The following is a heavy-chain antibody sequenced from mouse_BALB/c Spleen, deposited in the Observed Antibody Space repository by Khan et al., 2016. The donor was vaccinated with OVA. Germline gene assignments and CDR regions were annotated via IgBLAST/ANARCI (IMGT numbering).Heavy chain of an antibody. CDR2: INPSTGYT. CDR1: GYTFINYW. CDR3: ARRGLRWDFDY. V-gene: IGHV1-7*01. D-gene: IGHD1-1*01. J-gene: IGHJ2*01. Sequence: QVQLKQSGAELAKPGASVKMSCKASGYTFINYWILWVKQRPGQGLEWIGYINPSTGYTEYNQNFKDKATLTADKSSSTAYMQLSSLTSEDSAVYYGARRGLRWDFDYWGQGTTLTGSS.